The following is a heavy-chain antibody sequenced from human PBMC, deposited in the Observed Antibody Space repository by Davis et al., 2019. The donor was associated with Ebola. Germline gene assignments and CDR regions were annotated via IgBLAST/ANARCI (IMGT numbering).Heavy chain of an antibody. CDR2: ISGSGGST. CDR3: ARATILDY. D-gene: IGHD5-24*01. V-gene: IGHV3-23*01. Sequence: GESLKISCAASGFTFSSYAMTWVRQAPGKGLEWVSAISGSGGSTYYADSVKGRFTISRDNSKNTLYLQMNSLRAEDTAVYYCARATILDYWGQGTLVTVSS. CDR1: GFTFSSYA. J-gene: IGHJ4*02.